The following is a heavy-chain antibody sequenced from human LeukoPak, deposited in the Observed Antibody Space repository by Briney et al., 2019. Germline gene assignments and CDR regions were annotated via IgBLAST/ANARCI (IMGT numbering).Heavy chain of an antibody. Sequence: SETLSLTCTVSGGSISSSSYYWGWIRQPPGKGLEWIGSIYYSGSTYYNPSLKSRVTISVDTSKNQFSLKLSSVTAADTAVYYCARQLTGFSYGPDLDYWGQGTLVTVSS. CDR2: IYYSGST. V-gene: IGHV4-39*01. J-gene: IGHJ4*02. CDR1: GGSISSSSYY. D-gene: IGHD5-18*01. CDR3: ARQLTGFSYGPDLDY.